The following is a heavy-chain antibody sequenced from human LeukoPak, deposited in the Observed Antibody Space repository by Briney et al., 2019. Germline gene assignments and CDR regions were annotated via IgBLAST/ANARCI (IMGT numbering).Heavy chain of an antibody. V-gene: IGHV4-61*02. J-gene: IGHJ6*03. CDR3: ARDGRGYCSSTSCYMDV. D-gene: IGHD2-2*01. Sequence: PSETLSLTCTVSGGSISSGSYYWSWIRQPAGKGLEWIGRIYTSGSTNYNPSLKSRVTMSVDTSKNQFSLKLSSVTAADTAVYYCARDGRGYCSSTSCYMDVWGKGTTVTVSS. CDR2: IYTSGST. CDR1: GGSISSGSYY.